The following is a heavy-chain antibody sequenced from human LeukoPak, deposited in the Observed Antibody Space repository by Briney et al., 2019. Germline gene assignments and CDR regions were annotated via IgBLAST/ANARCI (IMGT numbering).Heavy chain of an antibody. Sequence: GGSLRLSCAASGFTFSSYAMHWVRQAPGKGLEWVAVIWYDGSNKYYADSVKGRFTISRDNSKNTLYLQMNSLRDEDTAVYYCAREAPPVQNSAGSRYITSPTYWSQRTLVTVSS. J-gene: IGHJ4*02. CDR2: IWYDGSNK. D-gene: IGHD2-15*01. CDR3: AREAPPVQNSAGSRYITSPTY. CDR1: GFTFSSYA. V-gene: IGHV3-33*01.